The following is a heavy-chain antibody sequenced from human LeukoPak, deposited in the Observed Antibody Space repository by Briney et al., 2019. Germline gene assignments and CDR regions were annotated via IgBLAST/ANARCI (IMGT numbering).Heavy chain of an antibody. V-gene: IGHV3-66*02. J-gene: IGHJ4*02. CDR2: IYSGGST. CDR3: ARDEVRGYSYGPHTDY. CDR1: GFTVSSNY. Sequence: GGSLRLSCAPSGFTVSSNYMSRVRQAPGKGLEWVSVIYSGGSTYYADSVKGRFTIPRDNSKNTLYLQMNSLRAEDTAVYYCARDEVRGYSYGPHTDYWGQGTLVTVSS. D-gene: IGHD5-18*01.